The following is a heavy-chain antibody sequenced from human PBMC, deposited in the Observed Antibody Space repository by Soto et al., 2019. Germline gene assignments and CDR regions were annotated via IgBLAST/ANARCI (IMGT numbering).Heavy chain of an antibody. J-gene: IGHJ6*02. CDR2: INHGGAT. Sequence: QVQLQQWGAGLLKPSETLSLTCAVYGGSFSGYSWTWIRQPPGKGLEWSGEINHGGATNTNPSLTSRVTMSVDTSKNQVSLKLSSVTAADTAVYYCAREEVCQWFTKGCYGMDVWGQGTTVTVSS. D-gene: IGHD2-8*01. V-gene: IGHV4-34*01. CDR1: GGSFSGYS. CDR3: AREEVCQWFTKGCYGMDV.